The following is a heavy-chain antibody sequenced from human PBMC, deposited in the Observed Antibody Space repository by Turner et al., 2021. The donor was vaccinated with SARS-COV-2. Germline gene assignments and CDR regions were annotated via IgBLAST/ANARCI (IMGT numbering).Heavy chain of an antibody. D-gene: IGHD1-26*01. CDR3: ARDRIIWDRGVYYYYGMDV. V-gene: IGHV3-30-3*01. Sequence: QVQLVESGGGVVQPGRSLRLSCSASVFTFSNYAMPWVRQAPGKGLEWVAVRSYDGSNKYYADSVKGRFTISRDNSKNTLYLQMNSLRAEDTAVYYCARDRIIWDRGVYYYYGMDVWGQGTTVTVSS. CDR1: VFTFSNYA. J-gene: IGHJ6*02. CDR2: RSYDGSNK.